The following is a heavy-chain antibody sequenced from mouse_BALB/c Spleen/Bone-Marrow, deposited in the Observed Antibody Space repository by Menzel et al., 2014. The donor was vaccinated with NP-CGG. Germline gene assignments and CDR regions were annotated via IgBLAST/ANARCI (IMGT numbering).Heavy chain of an antibody. CDR2: IYPYNGGT. D-gene: IGHD1-2*01. J-gene: IGHJ2*01. CDR1: GYTFTDYN. V-gene: IGHV1S29*02. Sequence: EVQLQQSGPELVNPGASIKISCKASGYTFTDYNMHWVKQSHGKSLEWIGYIYPYNGGTGYNQKFKSKATLTVDNSSSTAYMELRSLTSEDSAVYYCATRFITTAGCWGQGTTLTVSS. CDR3: ATRFITTAGC.